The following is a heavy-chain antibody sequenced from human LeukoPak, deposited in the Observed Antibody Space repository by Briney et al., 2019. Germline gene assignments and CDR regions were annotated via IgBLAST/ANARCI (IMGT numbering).Heavy chain of an antibody. CDR3: AKGMTSLIYCSGGSCFLFDY. V-gene: IGHV3-9*01. CDR2: ISWNSGSI. J-gene: IGHJ4*02. D-gene: IGHD2-15*01. CDR1: GFTFDDYA. Sequence: PGGSLRLSCAASGFTFDDYAMHWVRQAPGKGLECVSGISWNSGSIGYADSVKGRFTISRDNAKNSLYLQMNSLRAEDTALYYCAKGMTSLIYCSGGSCFLFDYWGQGTLVTVSS.